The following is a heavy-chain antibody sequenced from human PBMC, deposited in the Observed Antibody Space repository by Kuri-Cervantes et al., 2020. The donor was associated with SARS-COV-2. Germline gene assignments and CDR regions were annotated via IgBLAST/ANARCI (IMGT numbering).Heavy chain of an antibody. D-gene: IGHD6-13*01. CDR1: GYTFTSYY. J-gene: IGHJ3*02. Sequence: ASVKVSCKASGYTFTSYYMHWVRQAPGQGLEWMGIINPSGGSTSYAQKFQGRVTITADKSTSTAYMELSSLRSEDTAVYYCARDRQQQLVLGGAFDIWGQGTMVTVSS. CDR2: INPSGGST. CDR3: ARDRQQQLVLGGAFDI. V-gene: IGHV1-46*01.